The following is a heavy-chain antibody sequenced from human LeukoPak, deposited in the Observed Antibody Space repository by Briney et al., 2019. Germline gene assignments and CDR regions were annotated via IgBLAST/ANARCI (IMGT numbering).Heavy chain of an antibody. J-gene: IGHJ6*03. CDR1: GFTFSSYG. V-gene: IGHV3-23*01. D-gene: IGHD3-10*01. CDR3: AKDDGSGSYYNGHYYYYYMDV. CDR2: ISGSGGTT. Sequence: GGSLRLSCAASGFTFSSYGMSWVRQAPGKGLEWVSAISGSGGTTYYADSVKGRFTISRDNSKNTLYLQMNSLRAEDTAVYYCAKDDGSGSYYNGHYYYYYMDVWGKGTTVTVSS.